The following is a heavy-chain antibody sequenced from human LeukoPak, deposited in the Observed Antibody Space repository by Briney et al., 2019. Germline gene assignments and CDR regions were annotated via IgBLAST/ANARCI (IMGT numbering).Heavy chain of an antibody. CDR1: GFTFSSYA. CDR3: ARAGEQLVPYYFDY. D-gene: IGHD6-6*01. V-gene: IGHV3-30-3*01. J-gene: IGHJ4*02. CDR2: ISYDGSNK. Sequence: PGGSLRLSCAASGFTFSSYAMHWVRQAPGKGLEWVAVISYDGSNKYYADSVKGRFTISRDNSKNTLYLQMNSLRAEDTAVYYCARAGEQLVPYYFDYWGQGTLVTVSS.